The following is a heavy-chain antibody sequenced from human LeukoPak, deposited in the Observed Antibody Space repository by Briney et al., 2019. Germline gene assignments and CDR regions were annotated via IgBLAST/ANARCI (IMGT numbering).Heavy chain of an antibody. V-gene: IGHV1-18*01. J-gene: IGHJ3*02. CDR2: SSAYNGNT. CDR3: ARDLPPIKHTFYGSGTTNAFDI. Sequence: ASVKVSCKASGYTFTSYGISWVRQAPGQGLEWMGWSSAYNGNTNYAQKLQGRVTMTTDTSTSTAYMELRSLRSDDTAVYYCARDLPPIKHTFYGSGTTNAFDIWGQGTMVTVSS. CDR1: GYTFTSYG. D-gene: IGHD3-10*01.